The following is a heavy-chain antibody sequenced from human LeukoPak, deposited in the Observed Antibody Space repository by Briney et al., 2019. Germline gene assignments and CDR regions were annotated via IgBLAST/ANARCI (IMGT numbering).Heavy chain of an antibody. Sequence: ASVKVSCKASGYTFTSYYINWVRQATGQGPEWMGWMNPNSGNTDYAQRFQGRVTMTSDTSITTAYMELSRLKFDDTAMYYCAREGELGLNDWGQGTLVTVSS. CDR3: AREGELGLND. CDR1: GYTFTSYY. D-gene: IGHD7-27*01. V-gene: IGHV1-8*01. CDR2: MNPNSGNT. J-gene: IGHJ4*02.